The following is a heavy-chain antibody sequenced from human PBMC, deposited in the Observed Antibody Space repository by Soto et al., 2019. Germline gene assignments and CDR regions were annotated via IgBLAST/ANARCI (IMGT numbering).Heavy chain of an antibody. CDR3: AREKDGGFDY. Sequence: XSVKVSFKASGYTFTSYSMHWVRQAPGQRLEWMAWINAGNGNTKYSREFQGRVTITRDTSASTAYVELSSLRSEDTAVYYCAREKDGGFDYWGQGTLVTVSS. D-gene: IGHD3-10*01. J-gene: IGHJ4*02. CDR1: GYTFTSYS. V-gene: IGHV1-3*01. CDR2: INAGNGNT.